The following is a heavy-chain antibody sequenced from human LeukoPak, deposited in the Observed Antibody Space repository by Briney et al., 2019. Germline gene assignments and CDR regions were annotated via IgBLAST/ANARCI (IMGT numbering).Heavy chain of an antibody. V-gene: IGHV4-4*07. J-gene: IGHJ3*02. D-gene: IGHD6-13*01. CDR3: AAGYSSSWFHAFDI. Sequence: PSETLSLTCTVSGGSISSYYWSWIRQPAGKGLEWIGRIYTSGSTNYNPSLKSRVTMSVDTSKNQFSLKLSSVTAADTAVYYCAAGYSSSWFHAFDIWGQGTMVTVSS. CDR1: GGSISSYY. CDR2: IYTSGST.